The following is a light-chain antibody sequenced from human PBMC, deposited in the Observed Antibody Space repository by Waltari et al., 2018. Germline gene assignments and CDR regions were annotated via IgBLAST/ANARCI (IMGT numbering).Light chain of an antibody. J-gene: IGKJ4*01. CDR3: QQYDRWPLT. V-gene: IGKV3D-11*01. CDR2: DGS. CDR1: QGVSKF. Sequence: VVLTQSPATLSLSPGERATLSCRASQGVSKFLAWFQQKPGQSPRLLVYDGSTTATGIPSRFSGSGTGPKFILTSNSLEPEDFSVYYCQQYDRWPLTFGGGTKLEIK.